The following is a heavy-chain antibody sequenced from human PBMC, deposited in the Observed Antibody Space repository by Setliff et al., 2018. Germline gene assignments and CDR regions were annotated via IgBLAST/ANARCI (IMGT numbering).Heavy chain of an antibody. V-gene: IGHV1-18*01. J-gene: IGHJ6*02. CDR3: ARDCSSTSCYGYYYYYGMDV. CDR2: ISAYNGNT. D-gene: IGHD2-2*01. CDR1: GYTFTSYG. Sequence: ASVKVSCKASGYTFTSYGISWVRQAPGQGLEWMGWISAYNGNTNYAQKLQGRATMTTDTSTSTAYMELRSLRSDDTAVYYCARDCSSTSCYGYYYYYGMDVWGQGTTVTVSS.